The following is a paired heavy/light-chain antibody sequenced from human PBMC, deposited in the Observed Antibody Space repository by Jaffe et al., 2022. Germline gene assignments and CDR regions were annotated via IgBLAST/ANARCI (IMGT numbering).Heavy chain of an antibody. V-gene: IGHV4-34*02. Sequence: QLQQWGAGLLKPSGTLSLTCTVYGGSFSGYQWNWLRQSPGKGLEWIGEINHAGSTNSNPSLKNRITLSVDTSRNQFSLNMTSVTAADTAMYYCARGPISPYDYIGGTYRLAVPYYFDFWGQGTLVTVSS. J-gene: IGHJ4*02. CDR3: ARGPISPYDYIGGTYRLAVPYYFDF. CDR2: INHAGST. CDR1: GGSFSGYQ. D-gene: IGHD3-16*02.
Light chain of an antibody. Sequence: EIVMTQFPATLSVSPGEGATLSCRASHNISRSLAWYQQKPGQAPRLLMYGASTRATGIPPRFSGSGSGTDFTLTISSLQSEDFAVYFCQHYNNWPPWTFGQGTKVEIK. J-gene: IGKJ1*01. CDR1: HNISRS. V-gene: IGKV3-15*01. CDR3: QHYNNWPPWT. CDR2: GAS.